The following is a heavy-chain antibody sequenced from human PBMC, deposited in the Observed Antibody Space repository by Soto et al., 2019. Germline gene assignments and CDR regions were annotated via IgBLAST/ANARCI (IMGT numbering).Heavy chain of an antibody. Sequence: SETLSLTCTVSGGSISSGGYYWSWIRQHPGKGLEWIGYIYYSGSTYYNPSLKSRVTISVDTFKNQFSLKLSSVTAADTAVYYCARDSGGGHGSGSYYNWFDPWGQGTLVTVSS. CDR2: IYYSGST. V-gene: IGHV4-31*03. CDR3: ARDSGGGHGSGSYYNWFDP. J-gene: IGHJ5*02. CDR1: GGSISSGGYY. D-gene: IGHD3-10*01.